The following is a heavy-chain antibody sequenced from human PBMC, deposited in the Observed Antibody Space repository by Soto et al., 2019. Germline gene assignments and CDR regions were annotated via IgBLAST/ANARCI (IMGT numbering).Heavy chain of an antibody. V-gene: IGHV1-3*01. CDR2: INAGNGNT. CDR3: ARDPHIVVVIATTNYYYYYMDV. J-gene: IGHJ6*03. Sequence: ASLKVCCKASGYTFTSYAIRWVRQAPGQRLEWVGWINAGNGNTKYSQKFQGRVTITRDTSASTAYMELSSLRSEDTAVYYCARDPHIVVVIATTNYYYYYMDVWGKGTKVTVSS. D-gene: IGHD2-21*01. CDR1: GYTFTSYA.